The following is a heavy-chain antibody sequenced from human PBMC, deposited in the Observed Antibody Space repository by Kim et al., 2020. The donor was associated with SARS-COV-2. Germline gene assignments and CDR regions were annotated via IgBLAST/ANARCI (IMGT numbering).Heavy chain of an antibody. D-gene: IGHD3-22*01. CDR2: FDPEDGET. CDR1: GYTLTELS. V-gene: IGHV1-24*01. CDR3: AFDSSGYYYYFDY. J-gene: IGHJ4*02. Sequence: ASVKVSCKVSGYTLTELSMDWVRQAPGKGLEWMGGFDPEDGETIYAQKFQGRVTMTEDTSTETAYMELSSLRSEDTAVYYCAFDSSGYYYYFDYWGQGTLVTVSS.